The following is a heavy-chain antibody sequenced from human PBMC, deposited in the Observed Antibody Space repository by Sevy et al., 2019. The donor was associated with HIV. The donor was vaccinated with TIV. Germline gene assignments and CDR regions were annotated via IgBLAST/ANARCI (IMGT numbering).Heavy chain of an antibody. J-gene: IGHJ5*02. Sequence: GGSLRLSCAASGFTFSSYAMSWVRQAPGKGLERVSAISGSGGSTYYADSVKGRFTISRDNSKNTLYLQMNSLRAEDTAVYYCAKDPSYYGSGSYLGNWFDPWGQGTLVTVSS. CDR2: ISGSGGST. D-gene: IGHD3-10*01. CDR1: GFTFSSYA. V-gene: IGHV3-23*01. CDR3: AKDPSYYGSGSYLGNWFDP.